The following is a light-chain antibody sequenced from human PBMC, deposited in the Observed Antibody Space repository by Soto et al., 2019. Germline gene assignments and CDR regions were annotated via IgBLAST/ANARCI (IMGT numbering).Light chain of an antibody. V-gene: IGKV1-39*01. CDR1: QTISNL. CDR2: GAS. CDR3: QQTYSTPYT. Sequence: DIQMTQSPSSLSASVGDRITITCRASQTISNLLNWYHQRPGKAPKLLIFGASSLQSGVPSKFTGSGSGTDFTLTISDLQPEDFATYYCQQTYSTPYTFGQGTNLEIK. J-gene: IGKJ2*01.